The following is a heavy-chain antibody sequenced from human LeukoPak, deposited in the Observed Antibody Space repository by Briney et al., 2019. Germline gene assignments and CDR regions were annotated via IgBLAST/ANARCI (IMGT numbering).Heavy chain of an antibody. CDR1: GFTFSSYS. D-gene: IGHD5-18*01. J-gene: IGHJ1*01. CDR2: ISSSSSYI. Sequence: GESLRLYCAASGFTFSSYSMNWLRQAPGKGLEWVSSISSSSSYIYYADSVKGRFTISRDNAKNSLYLQMNSLRAEDTAVYYCARAVGRLPEYFQHWGQGTLVTVSS. V-gene: IGHV3-21*01. CDR3: ARAVGRLPEYFQH.